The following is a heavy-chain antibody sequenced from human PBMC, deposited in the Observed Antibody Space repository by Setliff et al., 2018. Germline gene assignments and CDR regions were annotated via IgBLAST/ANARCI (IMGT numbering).Heavy chain of an antibody. CDR1: GFTFSRYW. CDR2: ISGSGVST. V-gene: IGHV3-23*01. CDR3: ARVIYFYYMDV. J-gene: IGHJ6*03. Sequence: PGGSLRLSCAASGFTFSRYWMSWVRQAPGKGLEWVSAISGSGVSTYYADSVKGRFTISRDDAKNSLYLQMNSLRAEDTAVYYCARVIYFYYMDVWGKGTTVTVSS.